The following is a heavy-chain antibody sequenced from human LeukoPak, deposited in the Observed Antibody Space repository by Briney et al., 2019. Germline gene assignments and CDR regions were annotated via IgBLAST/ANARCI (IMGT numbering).Heavy chain of an antibody. CDR2: ISGSGGTT. Sequence: PGGSLRLSCAASGFTVSSYAMNWVRQAPGKGLEWVSGISGSGGTTYYADSVKGRFTISRDSSKNTLYLQMNSLRAEDTALYYCANGGWDHEGRFDYWGQGTLVTVSS. CDR3: ANGGWDHEGRFDY. V-gene: IGHV3-23*01. D-gene: IGHD1-26*01. J-gene: IGHJ4*02. CDR1: GFTVSSYA.